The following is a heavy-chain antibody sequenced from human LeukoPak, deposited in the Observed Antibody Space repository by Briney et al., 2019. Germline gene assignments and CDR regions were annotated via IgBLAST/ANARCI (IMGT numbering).Heavy chain of an antibody. D-gene: IGHD5-18*01. CDR2: INHSGST. J-gene: IGHJ4*02. CDR1: GGSFSGYY. Sequence: SETLSLTCAVYGGSFSGYYWSWIRQPPGKGLEWIGEINHSGSTNYNPSLKSRVAISVDTSKNQFSLKLTSVTAADTAIYYCAREGGVETSMATFDYWGQGTLVTVSS. V-gene: IGHV4-34*01. CDR3: AREGGVETSMATFDY.